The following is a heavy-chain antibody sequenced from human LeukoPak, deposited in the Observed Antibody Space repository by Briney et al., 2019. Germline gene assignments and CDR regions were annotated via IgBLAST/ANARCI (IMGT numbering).Heavy chain of an antibody. CDR3: ARDRYYYDSSGYKYMDV. Sequence: PSETLSLTCAVYGGSFSGYYWSWIRQPPGKGLEWIGEINHSGSTNYNPSLKSRVTISVDTSKNQFSLKLNSVTAADTAVYYCARDRYYYDSSGYKYMDVWGKGTTVTVSS. V-gene: IGHV4-34*01. CDR2: INHSGST. D-gene: IGHD3-22*01. CDR1: GGSFSGYY. J-gene: IGHJ6*03.